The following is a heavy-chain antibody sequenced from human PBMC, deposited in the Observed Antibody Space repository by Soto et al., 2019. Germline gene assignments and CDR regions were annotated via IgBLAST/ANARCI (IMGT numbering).Heavy chain of an antibody. CDR3: VREGMNTFRDWFDP. J-gene: IGHJ5*02. Sequence: SETLSLTCTVSGASISGFYWSWIRKSAGKGLEWIGRIYATGTTDYNPSLKSRVMMSVDTSKKQFSLKLRSVTAADTAVYYCVREGMNTFRDWFDPGGQG. CDR1: GASISGFY. CDR2: IYATGTT. V-gene: IGHV4-4*07.